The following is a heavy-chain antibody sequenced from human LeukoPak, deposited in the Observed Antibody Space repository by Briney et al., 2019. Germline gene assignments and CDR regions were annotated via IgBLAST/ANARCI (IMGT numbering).Heavy chain of an antibody. V-gene: IGHV3-66*02. CDR2: IYIDGST. CDR3: AKLPIY. Sequence: GGSLRLSCAASGFSVGSHYMTWVRQAPGQGLEWVSVIYIDGSTYYADSVEGRFTISRDNTKNTLYLQMNSLRPEDTAVNYCAKLPIYWGQGALVTVSS. D-gene: IGHD4-23*01. J-gene: IGHJ4*02. CDR1: GFSVGSHY.